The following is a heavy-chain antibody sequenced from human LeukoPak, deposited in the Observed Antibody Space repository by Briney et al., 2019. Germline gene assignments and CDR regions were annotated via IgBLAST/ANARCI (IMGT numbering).Heavy chain of an antibody. CDR3: ARVRQRMAYFDY. J-gene: IGHJ4*02. CDR2: IYYSGST. D-gene: IGHD1-1*01. Sequence: SETLSLTCTVSGGSISSGGYYWSWTRQHPGKGLEWIGYIYYSGSTYYNPSLKSRVTISVDTSKNQFSLKLSSVTAADTAVYYCARVRQRMAYFDYWGQGTLVTVSS. CDR1: GGSISSGGYY. V-gene: IGHV4-31*03.